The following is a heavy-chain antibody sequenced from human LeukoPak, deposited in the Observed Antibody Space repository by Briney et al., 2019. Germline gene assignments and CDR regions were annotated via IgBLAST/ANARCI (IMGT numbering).Heavy chain of an antibody. CDR1: GYTFTGYY. V-gene: IGHV1-46*01. J-gene: IGHJ4*02. D-gene: IGHD5-24*01. CDR3: ARDIKVEMATITDY. CDR2: INPSGGST. Sequence: ASVKVSCKASGYTFTGYYMHWVRQAPGQGLEWMEIINPSGGSTTYAQKFQGRVTMTRDTSTSTVYMELSSLRSEDTAVYYCARDIKVEMATITDYWGQGTLVTVSS.